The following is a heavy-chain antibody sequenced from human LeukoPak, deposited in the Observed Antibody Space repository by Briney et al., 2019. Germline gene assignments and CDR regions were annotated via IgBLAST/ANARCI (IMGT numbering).Heavy chain of an antibody. V-gene: IGHV3-7*01. CDR3: AVHSSSWYARAGYFQH. CDR2: IKDDGSEK. D-gene: IGHD6-13*01. CDR1: GFTFSDCW. Sequence: PGGSLRLSCAASGFTFSDCWMSWVRQTPGKGLEWVANIKDDGSEKYYVDSVKGRFTISRDNAKNSLYLQMNSLRAEDTAVYYCAVHSSSWYARAGYFQHWGQGTLVTASS. J-gene: IGHJ1*01.